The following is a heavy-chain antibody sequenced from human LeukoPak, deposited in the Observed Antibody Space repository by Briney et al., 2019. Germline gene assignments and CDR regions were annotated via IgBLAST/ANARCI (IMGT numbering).Heavy chain of an antibody. CDR1: GGSISNYY. CDR3: ARGFYDFWSGYYIDY. D-gene: IGHD3-3*01. CDR2: IYYSGST. V-gene: IGHV4-59*08. Sequence: SETLSLTCTVSGGSISNYYWSWIRQPPGKGLEWIGYIYYSGSTNYNPSLKSRVTISVDTSKNQFSLKLSSVTAADTAVYYCARGFYDFWSGYYIDYWGQGTLVTVSS. J-gene: IGHJ4*02.